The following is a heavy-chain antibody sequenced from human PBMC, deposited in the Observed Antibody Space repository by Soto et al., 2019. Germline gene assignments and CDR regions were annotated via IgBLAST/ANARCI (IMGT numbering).Heavy chain of an antibody. CDR3: AKLSCTSSTCYFPGWFDP. J-gene: IGHJ5*02. CDR1: GDSISGGASF. CDR2: VYYSGSS. D-gene: IGHD2-2*01. Sequence: QVQLQESGPGLVKPSETLSLTCTVSGDSISGGASFWSGIRQPPGKGLEWIANVYYSGSSYYNPSLKSRLTISVDTTKNQFSLQLKSMTAADTAVYYCAKLSCTSSTCYFPGWFDPWGQGTLVTVSS. V-gene: IGHV4-31*03.